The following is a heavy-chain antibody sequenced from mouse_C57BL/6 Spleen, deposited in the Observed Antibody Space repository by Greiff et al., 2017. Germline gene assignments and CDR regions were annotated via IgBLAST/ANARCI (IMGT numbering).Heavy chain of an antibody. CDR2: ISDGGSYT. CDR1: GFTFSSYA. CDR3: ARDGYSNYDAMDY. V-gene: IGHV5-4*01. J-gene: IGHJ4*01. D-gene: IGHD2-5*01. Sequence: EVNVVESGGGLVKPGGSLKLSCAASGFTFSSYAMSWVRQTPEKRLEWVATISDGGSYTYYPDNVKGRFTISRDNAKNNLYLQMSHLKSEDTAMYYGARDGYSNYDAMDYWGQGTSVTVSS.